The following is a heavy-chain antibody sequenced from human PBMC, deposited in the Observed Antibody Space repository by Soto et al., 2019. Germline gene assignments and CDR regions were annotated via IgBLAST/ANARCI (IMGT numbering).Heavy chain of an antibody. CDR1: GFTFSNNA. V-gene: IGHV3-30-3*01. Sequence: QVQLVESGGGVVQPGRSLRLSCAASGFTFSNNAMDWVRQAPGKGLEWVAVISYDGSNKYIAESVKGRFTISRDNSKNTLVLPMDSLRAEDTAVYYCARGTTTSAFSGMDVWGQGTTVTVSS. CDR3: ARGTTTSAFSGMDV. J-gene: IGHJ6*02. D-gene: IGHD1-1*01. CDR2: ISYDGSNK.